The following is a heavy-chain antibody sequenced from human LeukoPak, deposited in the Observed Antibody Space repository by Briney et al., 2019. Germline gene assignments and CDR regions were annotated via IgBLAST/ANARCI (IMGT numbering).Heavy chain of an antibody. Sequence: SETLSLTCAVYGGFFSGYYWSWIRQPPGKGLEWIGEINHSGSTNYNPSLKSRVTISVDTSKNQFSLKLSSVTAADTAVYYCARDNVGGYFLYWGQGNLVAVSS. CDR2: INHSGST. V-gene: IGHV4-34*01. CDR3: ARDNVGGYFLY. J-gene: IGHJ4*02. CDR1: GGFFSGYY. D-gene: IGHD2-15*01.